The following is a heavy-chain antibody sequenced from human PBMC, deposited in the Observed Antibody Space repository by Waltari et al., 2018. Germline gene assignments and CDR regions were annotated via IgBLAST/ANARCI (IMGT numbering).Heavy chain of an antibody. J-gene: IGHJ6*02. CDR3: ARGVGSPHYFYGMDV. D-gene: IGHD1-26*01. V-gene: IGHV4-34*01. CDR2: INHSGST. CDR1: GGSFTAYL. Sequence: QVQLQQWGAGLLQPSETLSLTCAVYGGSFTAYLWSWIRQSPGKGLEWVGEINHSGSTNYNPSLKSRVTISVDTSKNQFSLKLSSMTAADTAGYYCARGVGSPHYFYGMDVWGQGTTVTVSS.